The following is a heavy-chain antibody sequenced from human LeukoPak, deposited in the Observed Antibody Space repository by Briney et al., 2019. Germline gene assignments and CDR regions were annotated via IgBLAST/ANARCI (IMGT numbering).Heavy chain of an antibody. CDR1: GFTFSSYA. CDR3: AKDWQDGYYFDY. CDR2: MSGSGGST. V-gene: IGHV3-23*01. J-gene: IGHJ4*02. Sequence: GGSLRLSCAASGFTFSSYAMSWVRQAPGKGLEWVSAMSGSGGSTYYADSVKGRFTISRDNSKNTLYLQMNSLRAEDTAVYYCAKDWQDGYYFDYWGQGTLVTVSS.